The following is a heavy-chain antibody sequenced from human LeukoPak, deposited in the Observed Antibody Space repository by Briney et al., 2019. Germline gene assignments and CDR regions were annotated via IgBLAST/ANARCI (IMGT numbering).Heavy chain of an antibody. V-gene: IGHV4-59*01. Sequence: SETLSLTCTVSGGSLSSYYWSWIRQPPGKGLEWIGYIYYSGSTNYNPSLKSRVTISVDTSKNQFSLKLSSVTAADTAVYYCARETYYDFWSGYSLEAFDIWGQGTMVTVSS. CDR3: ARETYYDFWSGYSLEAFDI. CDR1: GGSLSSYY. J-gene: IGHJ3*02. CDR2: IYYSGST. D-gene: IGHD3-3*01.